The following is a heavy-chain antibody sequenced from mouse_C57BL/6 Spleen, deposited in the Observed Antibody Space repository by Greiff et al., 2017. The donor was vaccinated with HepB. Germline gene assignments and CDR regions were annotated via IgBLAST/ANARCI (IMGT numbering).Heavy chain of an antibody. D-gene: IGHD1-1*01. CDR3: ARLHYYGSSYWYFDV. V-gene: IGHV5-6*01. J-gene: IGHJ1*03. Sequence: EVQVVESGGDLVKPGGSLKLSCAASGFTFSSYGMSWVRQTPDKRLEWVATISSGGSYTYYPDSVKGRFTISRDNAKNTLYLQMSSLKSEDTAMYYCARLHYYGSSYWYFDVWGTGTTVTVSS. CDR2: ISSGGSYT. CDR1: GFTFSSYG.